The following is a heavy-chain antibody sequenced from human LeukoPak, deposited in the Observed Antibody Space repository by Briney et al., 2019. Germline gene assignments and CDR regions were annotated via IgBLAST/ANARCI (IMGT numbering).Heavy chain of an antibody. CDR2: ISAYNGNT. CDR1: GYTFTSYG. D-gene: IGHD2-2*01. CDR3: AIPLFRRGCSSTSCSLGY. V-gene: IGHV1-18*04. Sequence: ASVKVSCKASGYTFTSYGISWVRQAPGQGLEWMGWISAYNGNTNYAQKLQGRVTMTTDTSTSTAYMELRSLRSDDTAVYYCAIPLFRRGCSSTSCSLGYWGQEPWSPSPQ. J-gene: IGHJ4*01.